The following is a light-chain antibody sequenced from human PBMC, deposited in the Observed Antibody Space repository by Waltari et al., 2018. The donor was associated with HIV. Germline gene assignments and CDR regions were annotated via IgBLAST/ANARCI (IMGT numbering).Light chain of an antibody. V-gene: IGKV3-11*01. CDR3: QQRKYLYT. CDR1: KTVSTF. Sequence: EIVLTQSPATLSLSPGETATISCRASKTVSTFLAWYPQKHGQSPRILISGVSARAPGIPVMFSGSGSETDFTLTISGLEPDDFAVYFCQQRKYLYTFGQWTKVEI. CDR2: GVS. J-gene: IGKJ2*01.